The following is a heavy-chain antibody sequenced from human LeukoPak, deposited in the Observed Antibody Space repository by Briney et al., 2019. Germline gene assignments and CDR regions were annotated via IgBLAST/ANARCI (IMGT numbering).Heavy chain of an antibody. D-gene: IGHD6-13*01. J-gene: IGHJ4*02. Sequence: GGSLRLSCAASGFTFSSYAMHWVRQAPGKGLEWVAVISYDGSNKYYADSVKGRFTISRDNSKNTLYLQMNSLRAEDTAVYYCARGSYSSSWKTFDYWGQGTLVTVSS. CDR3: ARGSYSSSWKTFDY. CDR1: GFTFSSYA. V-gene: IGHV3-30*04. CDR2: ISYDGSNK.